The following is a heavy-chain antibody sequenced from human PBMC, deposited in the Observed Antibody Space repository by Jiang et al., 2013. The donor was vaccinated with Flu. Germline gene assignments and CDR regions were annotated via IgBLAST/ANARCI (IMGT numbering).Heavy chain of an antibody. V-gene: IGHV4-39*01. D-gene: IGHD1-26*01. Sequence: GPGLVKPSETLSLTCTVSGVSISSTTYFWGWIRQPPGKGPEWIGNIYYSGSTEYNPSLKSRVAISVDTSKNQFSLKLSSVTAADTAVYYCARYRAPNWFDPWGQGTLVTVSS. J-gene: IGHJ5*02. CDR3: ARYRAPNWFDP. CDR1: GVSISSTTYF. CDR2: IYYSGST.